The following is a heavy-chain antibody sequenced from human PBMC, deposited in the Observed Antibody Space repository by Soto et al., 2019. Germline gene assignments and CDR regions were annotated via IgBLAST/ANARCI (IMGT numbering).Heavy chain of an antibody. V-gene: IGHV1-18*01. J-gene: IGHJ5*02. Sequence: TSVKVSCKASGYTFTSYGISWVRQAPGQGLEWMGWISAYNGNTNYAQKLQGRVTMTTDTSTSTAYMELRSLRSDDTAVYYCARVRSVAGSHNWFDPWGQGTLVTVAS. CDR3: ARVRSVAGSHNWFDP. CDR1: GYTFTSYG. CDR2: ISAYNGNT. D-gene: IGHD6-19*01.